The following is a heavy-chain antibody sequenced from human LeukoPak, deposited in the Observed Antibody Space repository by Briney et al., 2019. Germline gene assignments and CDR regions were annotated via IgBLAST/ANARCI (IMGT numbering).Heavy chain of an antibody. V-gene: IGHV1-46*01. CDR2: INPSGGST. Sequence: ASVKVSCKASGYTFTSYYMHWVRQAPGQGVEGMGIINPSGGSTTYAQKFQGRVTMTRDTSTSTVYMELSSLRSEDTAVYYCASRSLRRCTNGVCYADYWGQGTLVTVSS. D-gene: IGHD2-8*01. J-gene: IGHJ4*02. CDR1: GYTFTSYY. CDR3: ASRSLRRCTNGVCYADY.